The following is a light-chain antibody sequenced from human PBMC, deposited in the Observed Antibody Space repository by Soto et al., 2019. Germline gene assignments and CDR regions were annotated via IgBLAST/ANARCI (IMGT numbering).Light chain of an antibody. J-gene: IGLJ1*01. CDR3: CSYAGSSTYV. Sequence: QSVLTQPASVSGSPGQSITISCTGTSSDVGSYNLVSRYQQHPGKAPKLMIYEGSKRPSGVSNRFSGSKSGNTASLTISGLQAEDKADYYCCSYAGSSTYVFGTGTKVTVL. CDR2: EGS. V-gene: IGLV2-23*01. CDR1: SSDVGSYNL.